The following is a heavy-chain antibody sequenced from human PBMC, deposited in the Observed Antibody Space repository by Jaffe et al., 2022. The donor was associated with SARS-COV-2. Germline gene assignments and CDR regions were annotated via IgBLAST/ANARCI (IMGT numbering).Heavy chain of an antibody. J-gene: IGHJ5*02. D-gene: IGHD2-2*03. CDR3: ARQGIGYCSSTSCYGGDYWFDP. CDR2: IYYSGST. V-gene: IGHV4-39*01. Sequence: QLQLQESGPGLVKPSETLSLTCTVSGGSISSSSYYWGWIRQPPGKGLEWIGSIYYSGSTYYNPSLKSRVTISVDTSKNQFSLKLSSVTAADTAVYYCARQGIGYCSSTSCYGGDYWFDPWGQGTLVTVSS. CDR1: GGSISSSSYY.